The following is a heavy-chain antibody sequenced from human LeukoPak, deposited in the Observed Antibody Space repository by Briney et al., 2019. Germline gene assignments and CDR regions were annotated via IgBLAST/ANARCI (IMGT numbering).Heavy chain of an antibody. CDR2: IGPTGTDR. Sequence: GGSLRLXCAASGFTCSSCGFNWVRQAPGKGLEWVSSIGPTGTDRYYADSVKGRFTISRDNSKNTLYLQMNSLRAEDTAVYYCARDGYNWWGQGTLVTVSS. CDR3: ARDGYNW. CDR1: GFTCSSCG. J-gene: IGHJ4*02. D-gene: IGHD5-24*01. V-gene: IGHV3-21*04.